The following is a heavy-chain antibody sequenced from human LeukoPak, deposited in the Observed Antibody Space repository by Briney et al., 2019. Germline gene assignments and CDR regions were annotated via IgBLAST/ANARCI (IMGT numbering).Heavy chain of an antibody. CDR3: ARSITGTTTWWYYYGMDV. V-gene: IGHV1-2*02. CDR2: INPNSGGT. D-gene: IGHD1-20*01. J-gene: IGHJ6*02. CDR1: GYTFTGYY. Sequence: ASVKVSCKASGYTFTGYYMHWVRQAPGQGLEWMGWINPNSGGTNYAKKFQGRVTMTRDTSISTAYMELSRLRSDDTAVYYCARSITGTTTWWYYYGMDVWGQGTTVTVSS.